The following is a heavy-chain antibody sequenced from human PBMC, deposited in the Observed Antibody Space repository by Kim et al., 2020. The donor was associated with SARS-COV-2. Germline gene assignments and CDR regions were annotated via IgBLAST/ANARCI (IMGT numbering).Heavy chain of an antibody. CDR2: IYYSGST. Sequence: SETLSLTCTVSGGSISSSSYYWGWIRQPPGKGLEWIVSIYYSGSTYYNPSLKSRLTISVDTSKNQFSLKLSSVTAADTAVYYCARDMDRVVVPAAKPHQKDYYYYYYGMDVWGQGTTGTVSS. CDR3: ARDMDRVVVPAAKPHQKDYYYYYYGMDV. CDR1: GGSISSSSYY. V-gene: IGHV4-39*07. D-gene: IGHD2-2*02. J-gene: IGHJ6*02.